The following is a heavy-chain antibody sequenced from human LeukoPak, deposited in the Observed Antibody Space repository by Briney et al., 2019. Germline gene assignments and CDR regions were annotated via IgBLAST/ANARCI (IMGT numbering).Heavy chain of an antibody. Sequence: GGSLRLSCAASGFTFSSYGMHWVRQAPGQGLEWIAYISGSGSVIYYADSVKGRFTISRDNAKDSLFLQMNSLRAEDTAVYYCAREVKTASGTWWFDAWGQGTLVTVSS. CDR3: AREVKTASGTWWFDA. CDR2: ISGSGSVI. CDR1: GFTFSSYG. V-gene: IGHV3-48*04. D-gene: IGHD6-13*01. J-gene: IGHJ5*02.